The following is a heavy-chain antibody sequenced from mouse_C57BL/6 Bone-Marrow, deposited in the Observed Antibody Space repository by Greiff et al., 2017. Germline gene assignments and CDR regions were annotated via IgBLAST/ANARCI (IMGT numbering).Heavy chain of an antibody. V-gene: IGHV14-4*01. CDR3: TTYDYAWFAY. D-gene: IGHD2-4*01. J-gene: IGHJ3*01. CDR1: GFNIKDDY. Sequence: VQLKQSGAELVRPGASVKLSCTASGFNIKDDYMHWVKQRPEQGLEWIGWIDPENGDTEYASKFQGKATITADTSSNTAYLPLSSLTSEDTAVYYCTTYDYAWFAYWGQGTLVTVSA. CDR2: IDPENGDT.